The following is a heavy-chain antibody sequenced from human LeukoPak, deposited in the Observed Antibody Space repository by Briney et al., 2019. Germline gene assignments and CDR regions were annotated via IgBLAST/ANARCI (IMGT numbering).Heavy chain of an antibody. V-gene: IGHV3-23*01. J-gene: IGHJ1*01. CDR2: ISGNGGSI. CDR3: TGSYYYEYFQH. Sequence: GGSLRLSCAASGLTFSSYAMNWVRQAPGKGLEWVSVISGNGGSIYYADSVRGRFTISRDNSKSTLYLQMNSLRAEDTALYYCTGSYYYEYFQHWGQGTLVTVSS. CDR1: GLTFSSYA. D-gene: IGHD3-22*01.